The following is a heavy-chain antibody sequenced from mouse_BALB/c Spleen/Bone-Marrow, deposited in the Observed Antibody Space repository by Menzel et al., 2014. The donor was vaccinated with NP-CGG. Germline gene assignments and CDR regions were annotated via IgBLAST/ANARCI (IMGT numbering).Heavy chain of an antibody. Sequence: VNVVESGTELMKPGASVKISCKATGYTFSSYWIEWVNQRPGHGLEWIGEILPGSGSTNYNEKFKGKATFTVGTSSHAAYMQLSSLTSEYSAVYYCTRRGHGFACFAYWGQGTLVTVSA. CDR1: GYTFSSYW. CDR3: TRRGHGFACFAY. V-gene: IGHV1-9*01. J-gene: IGHJ3*01. D-gene: IGHD1-2*01. CDR2: ILPGSGST.